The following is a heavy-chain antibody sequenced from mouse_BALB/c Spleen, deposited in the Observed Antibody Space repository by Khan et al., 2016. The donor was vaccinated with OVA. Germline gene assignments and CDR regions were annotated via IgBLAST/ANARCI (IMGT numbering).Heavy chain of an antibody. J-gene: IGHJ3*01. Sequence: VQLQQSGTVLARPGASVKMSCKASGYIFTSYWVHWIKQRPGQGLEWIGAIYPGNSDTTYNQKFKDKATLTAVTSATTAYMELRSLTNEDSAVYYCTRDYDFDWAWFAYWGQGTLVTVSA. D-gene: IGHD2-4*01. CDR3: TRDYDFDWAWFAY. CDR1: GYIFTSYW. CDR2: IYPGNSDT. V-gene: IGHV1-5*01.